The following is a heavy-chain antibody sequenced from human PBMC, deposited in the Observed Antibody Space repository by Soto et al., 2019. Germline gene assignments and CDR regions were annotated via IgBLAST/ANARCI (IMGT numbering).Heavy chain of an antibody. Sequence: SETLSLTCSVSGGSIASRSYYWGWIRQPPGKGLEWIGSIYYSGNTYYSPSLKSRLTISVDTSKNHFSLKLSSVTAADTAVYYCARSNFYYYYAMDVWGQGTTVTVSS. V-gene: IGHV4-39*02. CDR1: GGSIASRSYY. J-gene: IGHJ6*02. CDR3: ARSNFYYYYAMDV. CDR2: IYYSGNT.